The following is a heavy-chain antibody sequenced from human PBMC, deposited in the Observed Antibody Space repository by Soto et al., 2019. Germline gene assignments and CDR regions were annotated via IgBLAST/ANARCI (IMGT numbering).Heavy chain of an antibody. CDR2: ISWDGGST. CDR3: AKDMSVVEPYGDFQH. Sequence: WGSLRLSCAASGFTFDDYTMHWVRQAPGKGLEWVSLISWDGGSTYYADSVKGRFTISRDNSKNSLYLQMNSLRTEDTALYYCAKDMSVVEPYGDFQHWGQGTLVTVSS. CDR1: GFTFDDYT. J-gene: IGHJ1*01. V-gene: IGHV3-43*01. D-gene: IGHD2-21*01.